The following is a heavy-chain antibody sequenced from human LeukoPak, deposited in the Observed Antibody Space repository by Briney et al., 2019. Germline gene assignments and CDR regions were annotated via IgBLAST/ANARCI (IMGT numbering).Heavy chain of an antibody. Sequence: GASLKISCQGSGYNFPIYWIGWVRRMPGQGREWMGIIYPDDSNTIYSPSFQGQVTISADTSINTAYLEWSSLKASDTAIYYCARQGAAGKYYYYYMDVWGKGTTVTVSS. J-gene: IGHJ6*03. CDR1: GYNFPIYW. D-gene: IGHD6-13*01. CDR3: ARQGAAGKYYYYYMDV. CDR2: IYPDDSNT. V-gene: IGHV5-51*01.